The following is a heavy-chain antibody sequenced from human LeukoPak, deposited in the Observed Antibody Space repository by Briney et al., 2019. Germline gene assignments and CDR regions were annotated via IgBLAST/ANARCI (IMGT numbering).Heavy chain of an antibody. D-gene: IGHD3-22*01. CDR2: INWNGGST. V-gene: IGHV3-20*04. Sequence: GGSLRLSCVASGFTFSSHSMNWVRQAPGKGLEWVSGINWNGGSTGYADSVKGRFTISKDNAKNSLYLQMNSLRAEDTALYYCARVGANYYDSSGYYRQPYYFDYWGQGTLVTVSS. CDR3: ARVGANYYDSSGYYRQPYYFDY. CDR1: GFTFSSHS. J-gene: IGHJ4*02.